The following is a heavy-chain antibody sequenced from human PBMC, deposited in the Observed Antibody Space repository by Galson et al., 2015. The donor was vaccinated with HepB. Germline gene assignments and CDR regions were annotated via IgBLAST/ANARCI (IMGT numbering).Heavy chain of an antibody. CDR1: GYSFTSYW. V-gene: IGHV5-51*01. Sequence: QSGAEVKKPGESLKISCKGSGYSFTSYWIGWVRQMPGKGLEWMGIIYPGDSDTRYSPSFQGQVTISADKSISTAYLQWSSLKASDTAMYYCARRVSSWYQGGGYFDYWGQGTLVTVSS. CDR2: IYPGDSDT. D-gene: IGHD6-13*01. CDR3: ARRVSSWYQGGGYFDY. J-gene: IGHJ4*02.